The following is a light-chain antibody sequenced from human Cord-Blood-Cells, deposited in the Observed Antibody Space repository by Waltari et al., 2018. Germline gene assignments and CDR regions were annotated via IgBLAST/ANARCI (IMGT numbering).Light chain of an antibody. CDR3: QQSYSTPYT. Sequence: DIQMTQSPSSLSASVGDRVTITCRASQSISSNLNWYQQKPGKAPNLPIYAASSLQSGVPSRFSGSGSGTDFTLTISSLQPEDFATYYCQQSYSTPYTFGQGTKLEIK. CDR1: QSISSN. J-gene: IGKJ2*01. V-gene: IGKV1-39*01. CDR2: AAS.